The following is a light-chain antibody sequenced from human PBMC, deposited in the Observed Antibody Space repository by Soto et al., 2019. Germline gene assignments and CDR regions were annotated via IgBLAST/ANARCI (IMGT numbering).Light chain of an antibody. J-gene: IGKJ1*01. CDR1: QSVSSN. CDR2: GAS. V-gene: IGKV3-15*01. CDR3: QHYNNWPPWT. Sequence: EIVMSQSPATLSVSPGERATLSCRAGQSVSSNLAWYQQKPGQAPRLLIYGASTRATGIPASFSGSGSGTEFTLTISILQSECFAVYCCQHYNNWPPWTFGRGTKVDIK.